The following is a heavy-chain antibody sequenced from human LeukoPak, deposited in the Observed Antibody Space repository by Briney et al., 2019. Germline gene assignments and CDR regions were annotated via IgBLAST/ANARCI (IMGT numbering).Heavy chain of an antibody. V-gene: IGHV3-15*01. J-gene: IGHJ4*02. CDR2: IKSKTDGGTT. CDR1: GFTFSNAW. CDR3: TTTIASSSYDFWRGYSPVDY. D-gene: IGHD3-3*01. Sequence: PGGSLRLSCAASGFTFSNAWMSWVRQAPGKGLEWVGRIKSKTDGGTTDYAAPVKGRFTISRDDSKNTLYLQMNSLKTEDTAVYYCTTTIASSSYDFWRGYSPVDYWGQGTLVTVSS.